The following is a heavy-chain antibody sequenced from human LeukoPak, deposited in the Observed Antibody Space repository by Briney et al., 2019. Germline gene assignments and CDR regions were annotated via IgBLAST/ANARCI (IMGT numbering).Heavy chain of an antibody. V-gene: IGHV3-7*01. J-gene: IGHJ6*03. CDR3: ARDKTAQLDNYYYYMDV. CDR1: GFTFSSYW. CDR2: IKQDGSEK. Sequence: GGSLRLSCAASGFTFSSYWMSWVRQAPGKGLEWVANIKQDGSEKYYVDSVKGRFTISRDNAKNSLYLQMNSLRAEDTAVYYCARDKTAQLDNYYYYMDVWGKGTTVTISS. D-gene: IGHD6-13*01.